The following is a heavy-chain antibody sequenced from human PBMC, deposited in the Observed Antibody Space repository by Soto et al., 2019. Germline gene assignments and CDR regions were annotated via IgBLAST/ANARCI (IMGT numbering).Heavy chain of an antibody. Sequence: QVQLQESGPGLVKPSQTLSLTCTVSGGSISSGGYYWSWIRQHPGKGLEWIGYIYYSGSTYYNPSLKSRVTISVDTSKNQFSLKLSSVTAADTAVYYCARDYCGGDCYLGNSYYYGMDVWGQGTTVTVSS. D-gene: IGHD2-21*02. V-gene: IGHV4-31*03. CDR1: GGSISSGGYY. J-gene: IGHJ6*02. CDR3: ARDYCGGDCYLGNSYYYGMDV. CDR2: IYYSGST.